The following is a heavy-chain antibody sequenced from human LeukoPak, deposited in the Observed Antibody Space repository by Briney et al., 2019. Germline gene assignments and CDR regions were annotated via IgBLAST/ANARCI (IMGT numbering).Heavy chain of an antibody. V-gene: IGHV3-30-3*01. CDR1: GFTFDDYA. CDR2: ISYDGSNK. J-gene: IGHJ4*02. Sequence: PGRSLRLSCAASGFTFDDYAMHWVRQAPGKGLEWVAVISYDGSNKYYADSVKGRFTISRDNSKNTLYLQMNSLRAEDTAVYYCARDLAAAGTLDYWGQGTLVTVSS. D-gene: IGHD6-13*01. CDR3: ARDLAAAGTLDY.